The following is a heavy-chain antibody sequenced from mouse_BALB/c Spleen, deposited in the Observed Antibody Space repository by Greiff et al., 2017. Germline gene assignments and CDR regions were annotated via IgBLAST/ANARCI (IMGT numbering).Heavy chain of an antibody. V-gene: IGHV1-14*01. CDR3: ARDPNWEYFDY. CDR1: GYTFTSYV. D-gene: IGHD4-1*01. J-gene: IGHJ2*01. CDR2: INPYNDGT. Sequence: VQLQQSGPELVKPGASVKMSCKASGYTFTSYVMHWVKQKPGQGLEWIGYINPYNDGTKYNEKFKGKATLTSDKSSSTTYMELSSLTSEDSAVYYCARDPNWEYFDYWGQGTTLTVSS.